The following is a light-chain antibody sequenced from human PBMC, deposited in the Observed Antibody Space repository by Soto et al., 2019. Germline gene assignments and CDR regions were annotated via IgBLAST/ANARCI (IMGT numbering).Light chain of an antibody. V-gene: IGKV1-39*01. CDR1: QGISTS. Sequence: DIQMTQSPSSLSASVGDKVSITCRASQGISTSLNWYQHKPGKAPNLLIYGASSSQSGVPSRFSGSGSGTDFHLPITGLQPEDFATYYRQQRYNSPPTFGQGTKLEI. CDR3: QQRYNSPPT. J-gene: IGKJ2*01. CDR2: GAS.